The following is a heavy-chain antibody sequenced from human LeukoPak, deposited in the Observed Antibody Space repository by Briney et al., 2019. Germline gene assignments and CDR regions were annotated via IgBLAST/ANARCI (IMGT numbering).Heavy chain of an antibody. CDR3: AKDIQRSSSWGHYYGMDV. CDR2: ISGDGGST. J-gene: IGHJ6*02. CDR1: GFTFDDYA. Sequence: GGSLRLACAASGFTFDDYAMHWVRQAPGKGLEWVSLISGDGGSTYYADSVKGRFTISRDNSKNSLYLQMNSLRTEDTALYYCAKDIQRSSSWGHYYGMDVWGQGTTVTVSS. V-gene: IGHV3-43*02. D-gene: IGHD6-13*01.